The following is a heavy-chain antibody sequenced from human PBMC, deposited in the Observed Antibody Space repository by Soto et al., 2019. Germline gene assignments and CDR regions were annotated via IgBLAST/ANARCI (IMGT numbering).Heavy chain of an antibody. CDR2: ISGTSGNT. CDR3: AKLDSYGSFDY. Sequence: PGGSLRLSCAASGFTFSTYAMSWVRQAPGKGLDWVSAISGTSGNTYYADSVKGRFTISRDNSKNMLYLQMNSLRAEDTAVYYCAKLDSYGSFDYWGQGALVTVSS. V-gene: IGHV3-23*01. J-gene: IGHJ4*02. D-gene: IGHD5-18*01. CDR1: GFTFSTYA.